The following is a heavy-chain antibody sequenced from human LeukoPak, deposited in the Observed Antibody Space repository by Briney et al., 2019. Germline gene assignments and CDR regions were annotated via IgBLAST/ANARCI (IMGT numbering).Heavy chain of an antibody. CDR1: GFTFFTYG. Sequence: PGGSLRLSCAASGFTFFTYGMNWVRQAPGKGLEWVAVIWYDGGNKYYADSVKGRFTISRDNSKNTLYLQMNSLRAEDTAVYYCARIACTGGSCRQYYYYGMDVWGQGTTVTVSS. V-gene: IGHV3-33*01. D-gene: IGHD2-15*01. CDR2: IWYDGGNK. J-gene: IGHJ6*02. CDR3: ARIACTGGSCRQYYYYGMDV.